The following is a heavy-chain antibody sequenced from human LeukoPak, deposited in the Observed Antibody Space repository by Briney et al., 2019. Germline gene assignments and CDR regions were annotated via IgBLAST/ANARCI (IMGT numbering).Heavy chain of an antibody. CDR2: INPSGGST. V-gene: IGHV1-46*01. D-gene: IGHD3-16*02. J-gene: IGHJ4*02. CDR1: GYTLTSYY. CDR3: ARDSDYVWGSYRYTIDY. Sequence: ASVKVSCTASGYTLTSYYMHWVRQAPGQGLEWMGIINPSGGSTSYAQKFQGRVTMTRDTSTSTVYMELSSLRSEDTAVYYCARDSDYVWGSYRYTIDYWGQGTLVTVSS.